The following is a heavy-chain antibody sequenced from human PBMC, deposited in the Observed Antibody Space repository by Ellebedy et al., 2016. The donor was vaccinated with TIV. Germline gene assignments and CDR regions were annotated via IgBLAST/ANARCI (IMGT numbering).Heavy chain of an antibody. CDR3: ARLRAAAGLGNWFDP. CDR1: GYSFTNYW. CDR2: IYPGDSDT. V-gene: IGHV5-51*01. J-gene: IGHJ5*02. Sequence: GESLKISCEGSGYSFTNYWVGWVRQMPGKGLEWMGIIYPGDSDTRYSPSFQGQVTISVDKSITTAYLQWSSLKASDTAMYYCARLRAAAGLGNWFDPWGQGTLVTVSS. D-gene: IGHD6-25*01.